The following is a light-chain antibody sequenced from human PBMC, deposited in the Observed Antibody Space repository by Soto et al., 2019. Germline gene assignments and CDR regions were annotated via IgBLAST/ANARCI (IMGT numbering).Light chain of an antibody. V-gene: IGKV3-20*01. CDR3: QQYGSSPPWT. Sequence: EIVLTQSAATLSLSAGERATLSCRASQSVRSSFLAWYQQKPGQAPRLLFYGASNRATGIPDRFSGSGCGTDFTPTISRLEPDDFAVYYCQQYGSSPPWTFGQGTKVDIK. J-gene: IGKJ1*01. CDR1: QSVRSSF. CDR2: GAS.